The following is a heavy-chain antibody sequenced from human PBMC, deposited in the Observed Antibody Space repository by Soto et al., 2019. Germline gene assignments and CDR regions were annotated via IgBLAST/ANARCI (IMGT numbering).Heavy chain of an antibody. CDR3: ARTGYSGYAIDY. D-gene: IGHD5-12*01. CDR2: IFPGDSDT. Sequence: GESLKISCMGSGYYFTNSWIGWVRQMPGKGLEWMGIIFPGDSDTRYSPSFQGQVTISADKSINTAYLQWSSLKAADTAMYFCARTGYSGYAIDYWGQGTLVTVSS. J-gene: IGHJ4*02. CDR1: GYYFTNSW. V-gene: IGHV5-51*01.